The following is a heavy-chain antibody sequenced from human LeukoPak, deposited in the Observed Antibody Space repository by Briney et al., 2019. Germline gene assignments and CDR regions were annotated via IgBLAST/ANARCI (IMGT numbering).Heavy chain of an antibody. J-gene: IGHJ4*02. Sequence: PGGSLRLSCAASGFTFRSYPMNWVRQDPGKGLEWVATIREDGSEKNYVDSVKGRFIVSRDNAKNSFHLQMDSLRADDSAVYYCARGGYEFWGQGDLVTVSS. CDR3: ARGGYEF. V-gene: IGHV3-7*01. CDR1: GFTFRSYP. CDR2: IREDGSEK. D-gene: IGHD5-12*01.